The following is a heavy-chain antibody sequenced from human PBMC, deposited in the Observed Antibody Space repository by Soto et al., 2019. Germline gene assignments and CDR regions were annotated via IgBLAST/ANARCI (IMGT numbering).Heavy chain of an antibody. D-gene: IGHD1-26*01. Sequence: QVQLVQSGAEVKKPGSSVKVSCKASGGTFSSYAISWVRQAPGQGLEWMGGIIPIFGTANYAQKFQGRVTITADKPTSTAYMELSSLRSEDTAVYYCARAQWELLRGYYYYGMDVWGQGTTVTVSS. CDR2: IIPIFGTA. CDR1: GGTFSSYA. CDR3: ARAQWELLRGYYYYGMDV. J-gene: IGHJ6*02. V-gene: IGHV1-69*06.